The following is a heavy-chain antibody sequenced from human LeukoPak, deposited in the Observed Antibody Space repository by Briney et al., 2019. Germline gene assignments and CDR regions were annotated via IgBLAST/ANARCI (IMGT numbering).Heavy chain of an antibody. CDR3: ARVFLLRYFDWFSGGDGMDV. CDR2: MNPNSGNT. Sequence: ASVKVSCKASGYTFTSYDINWVRQATGQGLEWMGWMNPNSGNTGYAQKFQGRVTMTRNTSISTAYMELSSLRSEDTAVYYCARVFLLRYFDWFSGGDGMDVWGQGTTVTVSS. CDR1: GYTFTSYD. D-gene: IGHD3-9*01. V-gene: IGHV1-8*01. J-gene: IGHJ6*02.